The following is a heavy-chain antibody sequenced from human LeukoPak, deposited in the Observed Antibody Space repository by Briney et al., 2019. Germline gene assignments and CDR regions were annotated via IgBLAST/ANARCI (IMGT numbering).Heavy chain of an antibody. D-gene: IGHD6-13*01. Sequence: GGSLRLSCAASGFTFSSYAMHWVRQAPGKGLEWVAVISYDGSNKYYADSVKGRFTISRDNSKNTLYLQMNSLRAEDTAVYYCTRDYQAALDYYMDVWGKGTTVTVSS. CDR2: ISYDGSNK. J-gene: IGHJ6*03. CDR3: TRDYQAALDYYMDV. CDR1: GFTFSSYA. V-gene: IGHV3-30*04.